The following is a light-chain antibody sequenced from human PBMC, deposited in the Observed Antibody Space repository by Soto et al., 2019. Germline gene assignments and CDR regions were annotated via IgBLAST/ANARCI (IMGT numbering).Light chain of an antibody. CDR3: AAWDDSLNGPGYV. CDR1: SSNIGSNT. V-gene: IGLV1-44*01. CDR2: SNN. J-gene: IGLJ1*01. Sequence: QSVLNQPPSASGTPGQRVTISCSGSSSNIGSNTVNWYQQLPGTAPKLLIYSNNQRPSGVPDRFSGSKSGTSASLAISGLQSEDEADYYCAAWDDSLNGPGYVFGTGTKVTVL.